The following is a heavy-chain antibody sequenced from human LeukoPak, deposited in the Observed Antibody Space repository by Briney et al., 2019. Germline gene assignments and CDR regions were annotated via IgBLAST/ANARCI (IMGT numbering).Heavy chain of an antibody. V-gene: IGHV3-23*01. CDR2: ITGSGGRT. J-gene: IGHJ4*02. CDR1: GFTFSSYA. Sequence: GGSLRLSCAGSGFTFSSYAMSWVRQAPGKGLEWVSSITGSGGRTYYADSVKGRFTISRDNSKNTLYLQMNSLRADETGVYYCASRPGADIGPLDYWGQGTLVSVSS. D-gene: IGHD2-2*01. CDR3: ASRPGADIGPLDY.